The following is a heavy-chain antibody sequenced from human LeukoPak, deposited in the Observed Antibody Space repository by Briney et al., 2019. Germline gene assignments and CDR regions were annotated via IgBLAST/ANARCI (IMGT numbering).Heavy chain of an antibody. J-gene: IGHJ3*02. CDR1: GGTFSSYA. Sequence: GGSVKVSCKASGGTFSSYAISWVRQAPGQGLEWMGGIIPIFGTANYAQKFQGRVTITADKSTSTAYMELSSLRSEDTAVYYCAREGSGGVDDAFDIWGQGTMVTVSS. CDR2: IIPIFGTA. V-gene: IGHV1-69*06. CDR3: AREGSGGVDDAFDI. D-gene: IGHD2-15*01.